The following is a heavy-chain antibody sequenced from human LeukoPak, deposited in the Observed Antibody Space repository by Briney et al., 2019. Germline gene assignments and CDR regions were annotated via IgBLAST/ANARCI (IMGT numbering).Heavy chain of an antibody. D-gene: IGHD5-18*01. J-gene: IGHJ4*02. V-gene: IGHV3-7*03. Sequence: GGSLRLSCVDSGFTLSSYRMTWVRQAPAKGLEWVANIKQDGREKHYVDAVKGRFTISRDNAKNSLYLQMNSLRADDTAVYYCARGSNYAFDSWGQGTLVTVSS. CDR1: GFTLSSYR. CDR2: IKQDGREK. CDR3: ARGSNYAFDS.